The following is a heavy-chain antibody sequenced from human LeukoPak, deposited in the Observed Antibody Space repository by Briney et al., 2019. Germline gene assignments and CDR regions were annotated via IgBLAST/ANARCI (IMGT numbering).Heavy chain of an antibody. CDR3: ARDENGYNLWDWFDP. D-gene: IGHD5-24*01. V-gene: IGHV4-34*01. Sequence: SETLSLTCAVYGGSFSGYYWSWIRQPPGKGLEWIGEINHSGSTNYNPSLKSRVTISVDTSKSQFSLKLSSVTAADTAVYYCARDENGYNLWDWFDPWGQGTLVTVSS. J-gene: IGHJ5*02. CDR1: GGSFSGYY. CDR2: INHSGST.